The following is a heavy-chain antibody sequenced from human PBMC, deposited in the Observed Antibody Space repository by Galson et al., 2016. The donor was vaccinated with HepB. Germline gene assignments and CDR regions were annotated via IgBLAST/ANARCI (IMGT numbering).Heavy chain of an antibody. CDR2: ISYDGSNE. Sequence: SLRLSCAASGFSFSYYAMHWVRQAPGKGLEWVAVISYDGSNEYYTDSVKGRFTISRDNSRYTLYLQLNSLRAEDTAVYYCANADALYYYYGMEVWGQGTTVTVSS. V-gene: IGHV3-30-3*01. CDR1: GFSFSYYA. CDR3: ANADALYYYYGMEV. D-gene: IGHD2-2*01. J-gene: IGHJ6*01.